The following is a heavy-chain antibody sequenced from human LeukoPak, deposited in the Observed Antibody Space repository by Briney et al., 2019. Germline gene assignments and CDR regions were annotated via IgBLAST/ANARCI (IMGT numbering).Heavy chain of an antibody. V-gene: IGHV3-21*01. D-gene: IGHD3-9*01. J-gene: IGHJ4*02. CDR2: ISSSSSYI. CDR1: GFTFSSYS. CDR3: ARATTYDILTGFSDY. Sequence: GGSLRLSCAASGFTFSSYSMNWVRQAPGKGLEWVSSISSSSSYIYYADSVKGRFTISRDNAKKSLYLQMNSLRAEDTAVYYCARATTYDILTGFSDYWGQGTLVTVSS.